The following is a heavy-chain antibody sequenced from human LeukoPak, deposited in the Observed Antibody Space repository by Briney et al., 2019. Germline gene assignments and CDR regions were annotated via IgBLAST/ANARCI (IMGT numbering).Heavy chain of an antibody. CDR2: ISGSGGST. V-gene: IGHV3-23*01. CDR1: GFTFSSYG. Sequence: TGGSLRLSCAASGFTFSSYGMSWVRQAPGKGLEWVSAISGSGGSTYYADSVKGRFTISRDNSKNTLYLQMNSLRAEDTAVYYCAKTKYCGGDCYSWYFDYWGQETLVTVSS. J-gene: IGHJ4*02. D-gene: IGHD2-21*01. CDR3: AKTKYCGGDCYSWYFDY.